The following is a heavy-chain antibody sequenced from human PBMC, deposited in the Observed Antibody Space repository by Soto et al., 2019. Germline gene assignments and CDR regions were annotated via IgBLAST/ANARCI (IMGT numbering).Heavy chain of an antibody. CDR2: ISGSGGST. CDR1: GFTFSSYA. V-gene: IGHV3-23*01. Sequence: GSLRLSCAASGFTFSSYAMSWVRQAPGKGLEWVSAISGSGGSTYYADSVKGRFTISRDNSKNTLYLQMNSLRAEDTAVYYCAKDYDILTGYESWGQGTLVTVSS. D-gene: IGHD3-9*01. CDR3: AKDYDILTGYES. J-gene: IGHJ5*02.